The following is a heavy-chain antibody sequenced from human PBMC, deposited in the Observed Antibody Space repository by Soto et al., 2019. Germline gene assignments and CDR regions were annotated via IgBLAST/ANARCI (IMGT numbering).Heavy chain of an antibody. CDR3: ARDPHEFCISYWFDP. V-gene: IGHV1-18*01. J-gene: IGHJ5*02. CDR1: VYTFNTYG. CDR2: IWAYDGKT. Sequence: PANVSCKTSVYTFNTYGSNWVRQAPGQGRELMGWIWAYDGKTTYAEKFQGRVTMTTDTSTRTAYMELRSRGSDDTAIYYCARDPHEFCISYWFDPWGQGTPVTVSS. D-gene: IGHD3-3*01.